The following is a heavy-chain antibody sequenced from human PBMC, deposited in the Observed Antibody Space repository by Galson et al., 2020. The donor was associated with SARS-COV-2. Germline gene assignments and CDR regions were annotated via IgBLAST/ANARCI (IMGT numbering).Heavy chain of an antibody. CDR3: ARGPNTAMVPPPGAFDI. Sequence: GESLKISCAASGFTVSSNYMSWVRQAPGKGLEWVSVIYSGGSTYYADSVKGRYTITRDNSKNTLYLQMNSLRAEDPAVYYCARGPNTAMVPPPGAFDIWGQGTMVTVSS. CDR1: GFTVSSNY. CDR2: IYSGGST. V-gene: IGHV3-53*01. D-gene: IGHD5-18*01. J-gene: IGHJ3*02.